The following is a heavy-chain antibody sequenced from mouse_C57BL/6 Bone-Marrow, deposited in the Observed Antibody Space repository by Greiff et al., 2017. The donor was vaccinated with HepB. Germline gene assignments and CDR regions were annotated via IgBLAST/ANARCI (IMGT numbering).Heavy chain of an antibody. Sequence: VQLQQSGAELAKPGASVKLSCKASGYTFTSYWMHWVKQRPGQGLEWIGYINPSSGYTKYNQKFKDKATLTADKYSSTAYMQLSSLTYEDSAVYDCARVNHYYFDYWGQGTTLTVSS. CDR1: GYTFTSYW. CDR3: ARVNHYYFDY. CDR2: INPSSGYT. V-gene: IGHV1-7*01. J-gene: IGHJ2*01.